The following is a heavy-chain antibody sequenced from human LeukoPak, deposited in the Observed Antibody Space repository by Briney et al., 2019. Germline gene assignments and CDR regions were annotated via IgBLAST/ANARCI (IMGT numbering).Heavy chain of an antibody. CDR2: VSDNGVRT. CDR1: GFTFSSDA. D-gene: IGHD5-12*01. CDR3: ARDSRGGYDLPYYFDY. Sequence: GGSLRLSCAASGFTFSSDAMSWVRQAPGKGLEWVSAVSDNGVRTSYADSVKGRFTISRDNSKNSLSLQLNDLRAEDTAVYYCARDSRGGYDLPYYFDYWGQGTLVTVSS. V-gene: IGHV3-23*01. J-gene: IGHJ4*02.